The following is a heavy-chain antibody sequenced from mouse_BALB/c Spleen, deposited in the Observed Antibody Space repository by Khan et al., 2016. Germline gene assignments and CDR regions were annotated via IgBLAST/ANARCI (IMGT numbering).Heavy chain of an antibody. CDR1: GYSITSDYA. Sequence: EVQLQESGPGLVKPSHSLSLTCTVTGYSITSDYAWNWIRQFPGNRLEWMGYISYSGSTNYNPSLKSRITITRDTSKNQFFLQLNSVTSEDTATYYCARTDYGDKDAMDYWGQGTSVTVSS. D-gene: IGHD1-1*01. V-gene: IGHV3-2*02. CDR2: ISYSGST. CDR3: ARTDYGDKDAMDY. J-gene: IGHJ4*01.